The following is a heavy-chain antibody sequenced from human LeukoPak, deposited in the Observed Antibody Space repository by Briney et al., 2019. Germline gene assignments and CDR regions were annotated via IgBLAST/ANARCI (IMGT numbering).Heavy chain of an antibody. CDR3: AKERYSSSSLFAITPFDY. J-gene: IGHJ4*02. CDR1: GFTFSSYG. D-gene: IGHD6-13*01. V-gene: IGHV3-30*02. Sequence: GGSLGLSCTASGFTFSSYGMHWVRQAPGKGLEWVAIIQYDGNNKHYVDSVQGRFTISRDNSKNTLYLQMNSLRPEDTAVYYCAKERYSSSSLFAITPFDYWGQGSLVTVSS. CDR2: IQYDGNNK.